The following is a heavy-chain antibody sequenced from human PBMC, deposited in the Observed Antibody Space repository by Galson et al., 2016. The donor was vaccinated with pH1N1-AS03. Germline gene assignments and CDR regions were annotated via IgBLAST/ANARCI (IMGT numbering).Heavy chain of an antibody. J-gene: IGHJ6*02. CDR2: ISFESSNK. CDR3: ARGRVFDDSYYGLDV. CDR1: GFDFSSSP. V-gene: IGHV3-30*09. Sequence: SLRLSCATSGFDFSSSPMHWVRQAPGKGLEWVSVISFESSNKRYADSVGGRLVISRDNSNNMVYLQMNSLRFEDTAVYYCARGRVFDDSYYGLDVWGQGTTVLVSS. D-gene: IGHD3-10*02.